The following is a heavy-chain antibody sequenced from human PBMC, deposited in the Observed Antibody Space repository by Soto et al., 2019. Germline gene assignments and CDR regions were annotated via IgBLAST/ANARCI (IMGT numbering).Heavy chain of an antibody. CDR2: ISYDGSNK. V-gene: IGHV3-30*18. Sequence: GGSLILSCAASGFTFSSYGMHWVRQAPGKGLEWVAVISYDGSNKYYADSVKGRFTISRDNSKNTLYLQMNSLRAEDTAVYYCAKNNFDYWGQGTLVTGSS. J-gene: IGHJ4*02. CDR3: AKNNFDY. CDR1: GFTFSSYG.